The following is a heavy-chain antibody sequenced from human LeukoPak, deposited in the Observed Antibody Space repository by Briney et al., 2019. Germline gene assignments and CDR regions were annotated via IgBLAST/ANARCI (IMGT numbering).Heavy chain of an antibody. D-gene: IGHD3-10*02. Sequence: GGSLRLSCAASGFTFSGYEMNWVRQAPGKGLEWVSYISSSGSTIYYADSVKGRFTITTDNAKNSLYLQMNSLRAEDTAVYYCAELGIPMIGGVWGKGTTVTISS. V-gene: IGHV3-48*03. CDR2: ISSSGSTI. CDR1: GFTFSGYE. J-gene: IGHJ6*04. CDR3: AELGIPMIGGV.